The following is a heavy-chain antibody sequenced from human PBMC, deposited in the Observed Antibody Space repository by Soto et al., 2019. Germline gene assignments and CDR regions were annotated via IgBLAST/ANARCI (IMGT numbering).Heavy chain of an antibody. CDR1: GGSVSNGGYY. J-gene: IGHJ4*02. V-gene: IGHV4-39*01. D-gene: IGHD6-19*01. Sequence: PSETLSLTCTVSGGSVSNGGYYWGWIRQPPGKGLEWIADIYYSGSTHYNPSLKSRVTISVDTSKNQFSLKLSSVTAADTAVYYCAGLAVAGKAETNNFDYWGQGTLVTVSS. CDR3: AGLAVAGKAETNNFDY. CDR2: IYYSGST.